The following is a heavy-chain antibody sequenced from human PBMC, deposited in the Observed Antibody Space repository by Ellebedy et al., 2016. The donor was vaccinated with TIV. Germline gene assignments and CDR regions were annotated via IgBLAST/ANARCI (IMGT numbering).Heavy chain of an antibody. CDR1: GGSITSYY. CDR2: IYSSGSP. Sequence: SETLSLTCAVYGGSITSYYWSWIRQAPGKGLEWIGYIYSSGSPNYNPSLNSRVTISVETSKNQFSLRLTSVTAANTAVYYCARTFTERLGGLDTHWVLDYWGQGSLVTASS. V-gene: IGHV4-59*01. D-gene: IGHD3-10*01. J-gene: IGHJ4*02. CDR3: ARTFTERLGGLDTHWVLDY.